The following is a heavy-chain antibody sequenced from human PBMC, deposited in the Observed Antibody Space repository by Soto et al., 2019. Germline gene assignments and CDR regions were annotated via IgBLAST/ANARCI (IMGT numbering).Heavy chain of an antibody. J-gene: IGHJ5*02. Sequence: PSETLSLTCTVSGGSISSYYWSWIRQPPGKGLEWIGYIYYSGSTNYNPSLKSRVTISVDTSKNQFSLKLSSVTAADTAVYYCARGRQLLRRRWFDPWGQGTLVTVSS. CDR1: GGSISSYY. CDR3: ARGRQLLRRRWFDP. CDR2: IYYSGST. V-gene: IGHV4-59*01. D-gene: IGHD6-6*01.